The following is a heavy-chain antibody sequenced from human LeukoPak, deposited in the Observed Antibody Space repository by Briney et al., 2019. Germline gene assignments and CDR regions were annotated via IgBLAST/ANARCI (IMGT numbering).Heavy chain of an antibody. J-gene: IGHJ4*02. Sequence: GGSLRLSCAASGFTFSSYGMHWVRQAPGKGLEWVSAISGSVGSTYYADSVKDRFTISRDNSKNTLYLQMNSLRAEDTAVYYCAKDPSMSYSLYYFDYWGQGTLVTVSS. CDR1: GFTFSSYG. CDR3: AKDPSMSYSLYYFDY. D-gene: IGHD2-15*01. CDR2: ISGSVGST. V-gene: IGHV3-23*01.